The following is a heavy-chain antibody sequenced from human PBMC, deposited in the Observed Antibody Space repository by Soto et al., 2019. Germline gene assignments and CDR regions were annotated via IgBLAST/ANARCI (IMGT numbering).Heavy chain of an antibody. CDR1: GYRFTRSW. CDR3: ARLPGIVAPGTVFLDN. D-gene: IGHD1-1*01. Sequence: PGESLKISCKASGYRFTRSWIGWVRQMPGKGLEWMGIIYPGDSDTRYRPSFQGHVTISADKSSSTAYLQWNSLQASDTAMYYCARLPGIVAPGTVFLDNWGQGTMVTVSS. CDR2: IYPGDSDT. J-gene: IGHJ4*02. V-gene: IGHV5-51*01.